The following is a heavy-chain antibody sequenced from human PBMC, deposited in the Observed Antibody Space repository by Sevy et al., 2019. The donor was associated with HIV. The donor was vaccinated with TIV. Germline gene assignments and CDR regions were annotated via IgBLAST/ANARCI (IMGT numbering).Heavy chain of an antibody. J-gene: IGHJ4*02. CDR3: ARAPSVYAFLGF. CDR2: INTNNGAT. V-gene: IGHV1-2*02. D-gene: IGHD2-8*01. Sequence: ASVKVSCKASGYTFTDYYIYWVRQAPGQGLECMGWINTNNGATTYGQMFQGRVTMTRDTSINTAYMDLSGLKSDDTAVYYCARAPSVYAFLGFWGQGTLVTVSS. CDR1: GYTFTDYY.